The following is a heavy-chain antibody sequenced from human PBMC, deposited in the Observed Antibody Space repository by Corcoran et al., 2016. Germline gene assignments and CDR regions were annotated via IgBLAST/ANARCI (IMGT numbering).Heavy chain of an antibody. CDR2: ISSSSSYI. J-gene: IGHJ4*02. CDR3: ARDSVAARGLVFDY. D-gene: IGHD6-6*01. CDR1: GFTFSSYS. V-gene: IGHV3-21*02. Sequence: EVQLVESGGGLVQPGGSLRLSCAASGFTFSSYSMNWVRQAPGKGLEWVSSISSSSSYIYYADSVKGRFTISRDNAKNSLYLQMNSLRAEDTAVYYCARDSVAARGLVFDYWGQGTLVTVSS.